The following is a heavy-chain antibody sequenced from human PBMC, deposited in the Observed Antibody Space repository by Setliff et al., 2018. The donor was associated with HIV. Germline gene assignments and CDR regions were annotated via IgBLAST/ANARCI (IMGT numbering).Heavy chain of an antibody. V-gene: IGHV3-23*01. J-gene: IGHJ2*01. Sequence: PGGSLRLSCAAARFSFSSYAMSWVRQAPGKGLEWVSVISGSGGKTDYADSVKGRFVISRDNSNNTLYLQMNSLRAEDTAVYYCARTNWGSGFPWYFDLWGRGTLVTVSS. CDR3: ARTNWGSGFPWYFDL. D-gene: IGHD7-27*01. CDR1: RFSFSSYA. CDR2: ISGSGGKT.